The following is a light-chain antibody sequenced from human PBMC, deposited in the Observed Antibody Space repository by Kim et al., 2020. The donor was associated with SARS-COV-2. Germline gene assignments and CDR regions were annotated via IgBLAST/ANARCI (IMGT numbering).Light chain of an antibody. CDR3: SSYAGSGTVV. CDR1: SSDVGGYNH. CDR2: GGS. J-gene: IGLJ2*01. Sequence: GQSITISCTGTSSDVGGYNHVSWYEQHPGKAPKVMIYGGSNRPSGVSNRFSGSKSGITASLTISGLQAEEEADYYCSSYAGSGTVVFGGGNQVTVL. V-gene: IGLV2-14*01.